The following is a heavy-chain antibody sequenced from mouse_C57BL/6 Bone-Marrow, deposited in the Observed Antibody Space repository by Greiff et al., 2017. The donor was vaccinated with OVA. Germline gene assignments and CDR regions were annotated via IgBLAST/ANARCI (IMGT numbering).Heavy chain of an antibody. CDR1: GYTFTSYW. CDR3: ARKCYSNLAWFAY. D-gene: IGHD2-5*01. Sequence: QVQLQQPGAELVRPGTSVKLSCKASGYTFTSYWMHWVKQRPGQGLEWIGVIDPSDSYTNYNQKFKGKATLTVDTSSSTAYMQLSSLTSEDSAVYYCARKCYSNLAWFAYWGQGTLVTVSA. J-gene: IGHJ3*01. V-gene: IGHV1-59*01. CDR2: IDPSDSYT.